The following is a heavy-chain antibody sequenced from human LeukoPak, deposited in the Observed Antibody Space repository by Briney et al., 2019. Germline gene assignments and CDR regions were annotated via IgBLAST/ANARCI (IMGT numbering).Heavy chain of an antibody. D-gene: IGHD2-15*01. V-gene: IGHV3-53*01. J-gene: IGHJ5*02. CDR2: IYSGGST. Sequence: PGGSLRLSCAAPGFTVSSNYMSWVRQAPGKGLEWVSVIYSGGSTYYADSVKGRFTISRDNSKNTLYLQMNSLRAEDTAVYYCASHGGRRYCSGGSCYRWFDPWGQGTLVTVSS. CDR1: GFTVSSNY. CDR3: ASHGGRRYCSGGSCYRWFDP.